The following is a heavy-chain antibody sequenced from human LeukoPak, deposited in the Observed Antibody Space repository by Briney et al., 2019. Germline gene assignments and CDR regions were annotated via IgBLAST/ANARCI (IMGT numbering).Heavy chain of an antibody. D-gene: IGHD5-18*01. J-gene: IGHJ4*02. V-gene: IGHV1-2*02. CDR2: INPNSGGT. Sequence: ASVKVSCKASGYTFTGYYMHWVRQAPGQGLEWMGWINPNSGGTNYAQKFQGRVTMTRDTSISTAYMELSRLRSDDTAVYDCARGGNVDTAMAFDYWGQGTLVTVSS. CDR3: ARGGNVDTAMAFDY. CDR1: GYTFTGYY.